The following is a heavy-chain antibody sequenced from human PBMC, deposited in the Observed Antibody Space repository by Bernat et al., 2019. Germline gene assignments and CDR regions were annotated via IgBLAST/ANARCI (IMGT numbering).Heavy chain of an antibody. D-gene: IGHD1-14*01. CDR1: GFIFSDPY. J-gene: IGHJ5*02. Sequence: EVQLVESGGGLVQPGGSLRLPCAASGFIFSDPYMAWVRQAPGKGLEWVARIKNKGYRYTTEYAASVKGRLTISRDDSKNSLYLQMNTRQTEDTALYYCTRNHRGWFDPWGQGALVTVSS. CDR2: IKNKGYRYTT. CDR3: TRNHRGWFDP. V-gene: IGHV3-72*01.